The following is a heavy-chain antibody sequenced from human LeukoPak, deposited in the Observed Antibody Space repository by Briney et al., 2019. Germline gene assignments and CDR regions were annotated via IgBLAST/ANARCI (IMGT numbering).Heavy chain of an antibody. D-gene: IGHD2-21*02. CDR1: GFTFSSHA. CDR2: ISPDGRRI. J-gene: IGHJ5*02. CDR3: ARDRVNRADCGGDCYSAVFDH. V-gene: IGHV3-30*04. Sequence: GGSLRLSCAASGFTFSSHAMHWVRQAPGKGLEWVAVISPDGRRIYYTDSAKGRFIISRDNSKNTLSLQMNSLRGGDTAVYSCARDRVNRADCGGDCYSAVFDHWGQGILVTVSS.